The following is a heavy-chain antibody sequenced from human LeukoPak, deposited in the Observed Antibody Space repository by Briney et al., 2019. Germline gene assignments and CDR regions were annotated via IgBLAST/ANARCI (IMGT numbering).Heavy chain of an antibody. D-gene: IGHD2-15*01. CDR1: GYNFNNYW. Sequence: GESLKISCKASGYNFNNYWITWVRQMPGEALEWMGRIDPSDSHTNYRPSLQGHVSISIDRSLYTAYLQWSSLKASDTAIYYWARLINYQWYLDYWGQGTLVTVSS. V-gene: IGHV5-10-1*01. J-gene: IGHJ4*02. CDR2: IDPSDSHT. CDR3: ARLINYQWYLDY.